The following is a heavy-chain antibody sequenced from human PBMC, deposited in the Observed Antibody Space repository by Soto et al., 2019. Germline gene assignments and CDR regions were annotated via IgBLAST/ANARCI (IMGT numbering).Heavy chain of an antibody. D-gene: IGHD5-12*01. Sequence: GASVKVSCKASGGTFSSYTISWVRQAPGQGLEWMGRIIPNLGIANYAQKFQGRVTMTADTSTSTVHMEVRSLRSDDTAVYYCAREGVAPYYYYGMDVWGQGTPVTVSS. V-gene: IGHV1-69*04. CDR1: GGTFSSYT. J-gene: IGHJ6*02. CDR3: AREGVAPYYYYGMDV. CDR2: IIPNLGIA.